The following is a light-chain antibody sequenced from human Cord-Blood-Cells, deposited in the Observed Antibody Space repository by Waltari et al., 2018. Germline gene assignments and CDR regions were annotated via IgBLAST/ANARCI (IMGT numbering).Light chain of an antibody. Sequence: AIQLTQSPSSLSASVGDRVTITCRASPGISSALAWYQQKPGKAPKLLIDDASSLESGVPSRFSGSGSGTDFTLTISSLQPEDFATYYCQQFNSYPITFGQGTRLEIK. CDR2: DAS. CDR3: QQFNSYPIT. V-gene: IGKV1-13*02. CDR1: PGISSA. J-gene: IGKJ5*01.